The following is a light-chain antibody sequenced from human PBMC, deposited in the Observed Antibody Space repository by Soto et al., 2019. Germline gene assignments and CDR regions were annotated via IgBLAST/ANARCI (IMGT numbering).Light chain of an antibody. V-gene: IGKV1-33*01. J-gene: IGKJ3*01. CDR3: QQYDNRPFT. CDR2: DAS. CDR1: QDISNY. Sequence: DIQMTQSPSSLSASVGDRVTITCQASQDISNYLNWYQQKPGKAPKLLIYDASNLETGVPSKFSGSGSGTDFTCTISSLQPEDIGTYYCQQYDNRPFTFGPGTKVDIK.